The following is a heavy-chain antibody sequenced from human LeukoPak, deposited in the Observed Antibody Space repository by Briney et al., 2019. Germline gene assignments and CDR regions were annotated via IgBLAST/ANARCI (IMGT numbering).Heavy chain of an antibody. V-gene: IGHV3-21*01. CDR2: ISSSSSYI. J-gene: IGHJ3*02. CDR3: ARVSDSGCYKDAFDI. Sequence: GGSLRLSRAASGFTFSSYSMNWVRQAPGKGLEWVSSISSSSSYIYYADSVKGRFTISRDNAKNSLYLQMNSLRAEDTAVYYCARVSDSGCYKDAFDIWGQGTMVTVSS. CDR1: GFTFSSYS. D-gene: IGHD6-19*01.